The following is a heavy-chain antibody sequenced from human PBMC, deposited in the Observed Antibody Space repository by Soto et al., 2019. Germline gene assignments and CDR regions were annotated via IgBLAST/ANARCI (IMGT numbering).Heavy chain of an antibody. CDR1: GGTFSSYA. J-gene: IGHJ4*02. V-gene: IGHV1-69*13. CDR3: ARGPGGPDGPGDY. CDR2: IIPIFGTA. D-gene: IGHD2-15*01. Sequence: SVTGSCKASGGTFSSYAVGWVRQAPGQGLEWMGGIIPIFGTANYAQKFQGRVTITADESTSTAYMELSSLRSEDMAVYYCARGPGGPDGPGDYWGQGTLVTVSS.